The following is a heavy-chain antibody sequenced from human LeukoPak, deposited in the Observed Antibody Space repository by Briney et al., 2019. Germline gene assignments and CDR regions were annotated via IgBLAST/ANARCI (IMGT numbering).Heavy chain of an antibody. D-gene: IGHD5-18*01. Sequence: ASVKVSCTASGYTFTGYYMHWVRQAPGQGREWRGWINPNNGGTNYAQKFQGRVTITRDTSINTAYMELSRLRSDDTAVYYCARGGGQDTAMVILRYYFDYWGQGTLVTVSS. CDR2: INPNNGGT. J-gene: IGHJ4*02. CDR3: ARGGGQDTAMVILRYYFDY. CDR1: GYTFTGYY. V-gene: IGHV1-2*02.